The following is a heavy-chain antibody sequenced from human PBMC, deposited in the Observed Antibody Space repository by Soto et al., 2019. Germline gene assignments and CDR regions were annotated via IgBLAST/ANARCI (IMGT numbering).Heavy chain of an antibody. CDR3: ARVRQYCSATSCYLDP. D-gene: IGHD2-2*01. Sequence: SETLSLTCAVSGDSISSSNWWHWVRQPPGKGLEWIGEIHHSGTTNYNPSLKSRVAISVDRSKNQFSLKLNSVTAADTAVYYCARVRQYCSATSCYLDPWGQGTLVTVSS. V-gene: IGHV4-4*02. CDR2: IHHSGTT. CDR1: GDSISSSNW. J-gene: IGHJ5*02.